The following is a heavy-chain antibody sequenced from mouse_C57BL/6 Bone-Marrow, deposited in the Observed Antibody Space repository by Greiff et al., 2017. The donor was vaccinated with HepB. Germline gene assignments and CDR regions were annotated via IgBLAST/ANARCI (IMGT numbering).Heavy chain of an antibody. V-gene: IGHV14-4*01. J-gene: IGHJ3*01. D-gene: IGHD2-3*01. CDR3: TTEDGDAY. Sequence: VQLQQSGAELVRPGASVELSCTASGFNIKDDYMHWVKQRPEQGLEWIGWIDPENGDTEYASKFQGKATITADTSSNTAYLQLSSLTSEDTAVYYCTTEDGDAYWGQGTLVTVSA. CDR2: IDPENGDT. CDR1: GFNIKDDY.